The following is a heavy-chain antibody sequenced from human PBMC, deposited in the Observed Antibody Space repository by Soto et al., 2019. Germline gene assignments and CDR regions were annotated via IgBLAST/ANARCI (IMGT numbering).Heavy chain of an antibody. CDR1: GFTFSSHA. Sequence: LRLSCAASGFTFSSHAMNWVRQDPGKGLEWGSFISSTSSTKNYADSVKGRFTISRDNAKNSLYLQMSSLRDEYTAVYYCARRITLVRGPYYYYGLDVWGQGTTVTVSS. V-gene: IGHV3-48*02. J-gene: IGHJ6*02. CDR2: ISSTSSTK. D-gene: IGHD3-10*01. CDR3: ARRITLVRGPYYYYGLDV.